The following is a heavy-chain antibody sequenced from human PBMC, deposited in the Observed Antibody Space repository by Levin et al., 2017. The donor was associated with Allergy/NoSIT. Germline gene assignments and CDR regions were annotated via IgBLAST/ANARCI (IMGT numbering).Heavy chain of an antibody. Sequence: SQTLSLTCIVSGASISSYHWSWIRQPPGKGLEWIGYIYYSGSTNYNPSLKSRVTMSVDTSRNQFSLTLKSVTAADTAVDYCARDRVVASSGTYYYYGMAVWGQGTTVTVSS. D-gene: IGHD2-15*01. CDR3: ARDRVVASSGTYYYYGMAV. V-gene: IGHV4-59*01. CDR2: IYYSGST. J-gene: IGHJ6*02. CDR1: GASISSYH.